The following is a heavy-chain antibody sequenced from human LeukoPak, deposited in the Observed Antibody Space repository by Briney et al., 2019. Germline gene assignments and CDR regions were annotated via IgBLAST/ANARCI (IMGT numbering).Heavy chain of an antibody. CDR2: IYSGGST. D-gene: IGHD1-14*01. V-gene: IGHV3-66*01. J-gene: IGHJ4*02. CDR3: ARDFTGLDY. Sequence: GGSLRLSCAASGFTASSNYMSWVRQAPGKGLEWVSVIYSGGSTYYADSVKGRFTISRDNSKNTLYLQMNSLRAEDTAVYYCARDFTGLDYWGQGTLVTVSS. CDR1: GFTASSNY.